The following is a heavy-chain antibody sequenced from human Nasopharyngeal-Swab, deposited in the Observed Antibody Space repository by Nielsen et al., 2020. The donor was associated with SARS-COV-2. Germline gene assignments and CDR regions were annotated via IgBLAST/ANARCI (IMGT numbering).Heavy chain of an antibody. V-gene: IGHV3-30*18. CDR3: AKEPSSGSYPS. D-gene: IGHD1-26*01. CDR1: GFTFSSYG. CDR2: ISYDGSNK. J-gene: IGHJ4*02. Sequence: GGSLRLSCAASGFTFSSYGMHWVRQAPGKGLEWVAVISYDGSNKYYADSVKGRFTISRDNSKNTLYLQMNSLRAEDTAVYYCAKEPSSGSYPSWGQGTLVTVPS.